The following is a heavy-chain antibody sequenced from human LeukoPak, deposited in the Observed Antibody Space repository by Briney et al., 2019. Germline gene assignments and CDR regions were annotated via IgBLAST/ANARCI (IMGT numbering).Heavy chain of an antibody. CDR2: AGWAGGTA. CDR1: GFNFDRYT. V-gene: IGHV3-43*01. Sequence: GGSLRLSCATSGFNFDRYTIHWVRPAPGKGLEWVSLAGWAGGTAFYSDSVRGRFTISRDSGRKSVYLQMNSLTTDDTAFYFCAKELDTMFFDYWGQGALVTVSS. D-gene: IGHD3-10*02. CDR3: AKELDTMFFDY. J-gene: IGHJ4*02.